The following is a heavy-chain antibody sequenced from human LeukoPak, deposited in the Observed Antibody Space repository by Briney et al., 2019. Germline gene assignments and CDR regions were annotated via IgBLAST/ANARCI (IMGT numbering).Heavy chain of an antibody. CDR3: AKDSIQGDTALDY. V-gene: IGHV3-7*01. D-gene: IGHD5-18*01. Sequence: GGSLRLSCAASGFTFSSYWMSWVRQAPGKGLEWVANIKQDGSEKYYVDSVKGRFTISRDNAKNSLYLQMNSLRAEDTAVFYCAKDSIQGDTALDYWGQGTPVTVSS. J-gene: IGHJ4*02. CDR2: IKQDGSEK. CDR1: GFTFSSYW.